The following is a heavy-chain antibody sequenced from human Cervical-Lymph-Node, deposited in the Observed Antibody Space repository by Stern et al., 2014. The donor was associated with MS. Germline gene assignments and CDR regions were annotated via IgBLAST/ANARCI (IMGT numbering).Heavy chain of an antibody. CDR1: GGTFSSYA. CDR2: VIPIFGTA. D-gene: IGHD1-26*01. CDR3: ARGELKEGLVRGMDV. J-gene: IGHJ6*02. Sequence: QVRLGQSGAEVKKPGSSVKVSCKASGGTFSSYAISWVRQAPGQGLEWMGRVIPIFGTANYAQKFQGRVTITADESTSTAYMELSSLRSEDTAVYYCARGELKEGLVRGMDVWGQGTTVTVSS. V-gene: IGHV1-69*18.